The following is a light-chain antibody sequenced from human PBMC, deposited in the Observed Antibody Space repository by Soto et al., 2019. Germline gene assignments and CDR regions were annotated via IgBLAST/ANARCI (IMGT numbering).Light chain of an antibody. V-gene: IGKV1-5*03. CDR1: QPISKW. Sequence: MTQSPSTLSASVGDRVTITCRASQPISKWLAWYQQRPGKAPKLLIYEASNLETGAPSRFSGSGSGTEFTLTICSLQPDDFATYYCQQYNHYAPYTFGPGTKVEIK. CDR3: QQYNHYAPYT. CDR2: EAS. J-gene: IGKJ2*01.